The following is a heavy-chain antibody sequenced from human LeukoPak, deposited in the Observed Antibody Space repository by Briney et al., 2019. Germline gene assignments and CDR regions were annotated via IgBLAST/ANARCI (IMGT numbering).Heavy chain of an antibody. V-gene: IGHV4-39*07. CDR1: GGSISSSSYY. CDR2: IYYSGST. CDR3: AGELERGWFDP. J-gene: IGHJ5*02. Sequence: PSETLSLTCTVSGGSISSSSYYWGWIRQPPGKGLEWIGSIYYSGSTYYNPSLKSRVTISVDTSKNQFSLKLSSVTAADTAVYYCAGELERGWFDPWGQGTLVTVSS. D-gene: IGHD1-1*01.